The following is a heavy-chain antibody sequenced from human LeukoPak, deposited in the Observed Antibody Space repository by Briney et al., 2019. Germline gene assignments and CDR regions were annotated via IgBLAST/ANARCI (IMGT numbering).Heavy chain of an antibody. V-gene: IGHV4-34*01. CDR1: GGSFSGYY. CDR2: INHSGST. CDR3: AREGHIVVVPAAMSRYYYYYYMDV. Sequence: SETLSLTCAVYGGSFSGYYWSWIRQPPGKGLEWIGEINHSGSTNYNPSLKGRVTISVDTSKNQFSLKLSSVTAADTAVYYCAREGHIVVVPAAMSRYYYYYYMDVWGKGTTVTVSS. J-gene: IGHJ6*03. D-gene: IGHD2-2*01.